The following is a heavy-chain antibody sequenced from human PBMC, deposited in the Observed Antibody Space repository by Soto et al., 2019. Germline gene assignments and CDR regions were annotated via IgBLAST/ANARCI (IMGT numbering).Heavy chain of an antibody. J-gene: IGHJ5*02. CDR2: IWYDGSNK. Sequence: GGSLRLSCAASGFTFSSYGMHWVRQAPGKGLEWVAVIWYDGSNKYYADSVKGRFTISRDNSKNTLYLQMNSLRAEDTAVYYCAKDRSVTKYNWFDPWGQGTLVTVSS. D-gene: IGHD4-4*01. CDR1: GFTFSSYG. CDR3: AKDRSVTKYNWFDP. V-gene: IGHV3-30*02.